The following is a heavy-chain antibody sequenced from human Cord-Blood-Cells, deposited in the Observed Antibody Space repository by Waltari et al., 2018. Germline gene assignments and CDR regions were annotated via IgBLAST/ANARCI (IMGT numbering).Heavy chain of an antibody. CDR2: IKSKTDGGPT. J-gene: IGHJ4*02. V-gene: IGHV3-15*01. CDR3: TTYFSSGSYYFDY. CDR1: GFTFSNAW. D-gene: IGHD1-26*01. Sequence: EVQLVESGGGLVKPGGSLRLSCAASGFTFSNAWMSWVRQAPGKGLEWVGRIKSKTDGGPTNYAAPVKGRFTISRDDSKNTLYLQMNSLKTEDTAVYYCTTYFSSGSYYFDYWGQGTLVTVSS.